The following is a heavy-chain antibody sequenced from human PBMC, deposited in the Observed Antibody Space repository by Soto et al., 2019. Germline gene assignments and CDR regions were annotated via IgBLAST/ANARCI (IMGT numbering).Heavy chain of an antibody. CDR1: GFTFSSYW. J-gene: IGHJ4*02. D-gene: IGHD6-6*01. Sequence: GGSLRLSCAASGFTFSSYWISWARQAPGKGLEWVANIKQDGSEKYYVDSVKGRFTISRDNAKNSLYLQMNSLRAEDTAVYYCARGKEIAARFDYWGQGTLVTVSS. CDR3: ARGKEIAARFDY. V-gene: IGHV3-7*03. CDR2: IKQDGSEK.